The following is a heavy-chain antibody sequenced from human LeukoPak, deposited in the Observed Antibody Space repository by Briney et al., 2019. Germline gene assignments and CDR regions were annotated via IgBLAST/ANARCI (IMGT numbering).Heavy chain of an antibody. Sequence: GRSLRLSCVASGFTFREYGFHWVRQAPGKGLEWVAVMWNDGITGKYADSVRGRFSVSRDNSKNTVYLQMDSPRADDTSVYYCARDGSGWSSDYWGQGTLVTVSS. D-gene: IGHD6-19*01. CDR3: ARDGSGWSSDY. CDR1: GFTFREYG. V-gene: IGHV3-33*01. CDR2: MWNDGITG. J-gene: IGHJ4*02.